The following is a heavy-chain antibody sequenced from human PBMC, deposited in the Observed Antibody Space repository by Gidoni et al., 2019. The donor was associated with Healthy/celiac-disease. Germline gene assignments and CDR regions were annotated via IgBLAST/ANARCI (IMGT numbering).Heavy chain of an antibody. Sequence: QLQLQESGPGLVKPSETLSLTCTVSGGSISSSGYYWGWIRQPPGKGLEWMGSIYYSGSTYDKPSFKRRVTISVDTSKNQFSLKLSSVTAADTAVYYCARYGGRRTPIKYYFDYWGQGTLVTVSS. CDR1: GGSISSSGYY. D-gene: IGHD3-16*01. V-gene: IGHV4-39*01. CDR2: IYYSGST. J-gene: IGHJ4*02. CDR3: ARYGGRRTPIKYYFDY.